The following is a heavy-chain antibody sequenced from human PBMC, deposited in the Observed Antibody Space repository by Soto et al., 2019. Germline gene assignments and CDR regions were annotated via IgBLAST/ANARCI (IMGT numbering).Heavy chain of an antibody. CDR3: AREVGAPSGWLDP. CDR2: ISASGGLK. V-gene: IGHV3-23*01. J-gene: IGHJ5*02. Sequence: EVQLSESGGDLRQPGGSLRLSCAASGFTFTNYAMTWVRQTPGKGLEWVSGISASGGLKYYADSGQGRFTVSRDNSKNILYLQMDNLRDEDTALYYCAREVGAPSGWLDPWGQGTQVTVSS. CDR1: GFTFTNYA. D-gene: IGHD1-26*01.